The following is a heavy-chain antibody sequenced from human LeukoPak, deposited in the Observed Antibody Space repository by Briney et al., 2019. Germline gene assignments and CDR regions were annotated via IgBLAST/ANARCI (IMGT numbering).Heavy chain of an antibody. D-gene: IGHD4-17*01. V-gene: IGHV4-39*06. CDR1: GDSISSSSYY. J-gene: IGHJ4*02. CDR3: ASSYGYWYYFDY. CDR2: IYYSGNT. Sequence: PPETLPLTCTVPGDSISSSSYYWGWIRQPPGKGLEWIGSIYYSGNTYYNLSLKSRVTISVDTSKRQFPLKLSSVTAADTAVYYCASSYGYWYYFDYWGQGTLVTVSS.